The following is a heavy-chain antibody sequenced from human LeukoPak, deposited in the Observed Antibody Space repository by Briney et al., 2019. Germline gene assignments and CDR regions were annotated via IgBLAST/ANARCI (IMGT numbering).Heavy chain of an antibody. CDR2: SSSSSTI. V-gene: IGHV3-48*04. CDR3: AKYYSNYDYYYYYMDV. Sequence: SSSSSTIYYADSVKGRFTISRDNPKNSLYLQMNSLRAEDTAVYYCAKYYSNYDYYYYYMDVWGKGTPVTVSS. J-gene: IGHJ6*03. D-gene: IGHD4-11*01.